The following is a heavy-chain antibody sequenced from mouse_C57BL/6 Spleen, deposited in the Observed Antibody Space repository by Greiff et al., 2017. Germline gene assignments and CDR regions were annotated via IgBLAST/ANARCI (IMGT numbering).Heavy chain of an antibody. CDR3: AREDYDYDLFAY. CDR2: ISYDGSN. J-gene: IGHJ3*01. CDR1: GYSITSGYY. Sequence: EVKLQESGPGLVKPSQSLSLTCSVTGYSITSGYYWNWIRQFPGNKLEWMGYISYDGSNNYNPSLKNRISITRDTSKNQFFLKLNSVTTEDTATYYCAREDYDYDLFAYWGQGTLVTVSA. D-gene: IGHD2-4*01. V-gene: IGHV3-6*01.